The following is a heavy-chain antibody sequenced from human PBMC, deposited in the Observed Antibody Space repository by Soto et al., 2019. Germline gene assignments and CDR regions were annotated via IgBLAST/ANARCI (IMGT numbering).Heavy chain of an antibody. CDR2: INVGNGNT. CDR1: GYTFSNHA. V-gene: IGHV1-3*01. CDR3: ASSYCISTSCPPYYGMDV. D-gene: IGHD2-2*01. J-gene: IGHJ6*02. Sequence: EASVKVSCKASGYTFSNHAMQWVRQAPGQRLEWLGWINVGNGNTRYSQKFQGRVTISRDTSASTVYMELTSLRSEDTAVYYCASSYCISTSCPPYYGMDVWGQGTTVTVSS.